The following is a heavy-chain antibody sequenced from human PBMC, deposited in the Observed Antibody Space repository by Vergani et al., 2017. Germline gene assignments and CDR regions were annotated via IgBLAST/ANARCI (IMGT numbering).Heavy chain of an antibody. J-gene: IGHJ4*02. CDR2: ILPLFGTP. CDR3: ARDPSNSVGRNIYGDS. V-gene: IGHV1-69*01. D-gene: IGHD5-18*01. Sequence: QVQLVQSGAEVKKPGSSVKVSCKSSGGTFSNHVLAWVRQAPGQGLEWMGGILPLFGTPTYAQRFQGRVTITADESTTTAYMELTSLTSEDSAIYYCARDPSNSVGRNIYGDSWGQGTLVTVSS. CDR1: GGTFSNHV.